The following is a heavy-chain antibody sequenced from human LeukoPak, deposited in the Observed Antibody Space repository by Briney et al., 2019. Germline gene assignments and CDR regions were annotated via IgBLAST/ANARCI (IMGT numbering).Heavy chain of an antibody. Sequence: PSETLSLTCTVSGDSISNGAYYWGWIRQPPGKGLEWIGSIYYGGTPYYNPSLRSRVTISVDMSNNQFSLKLSSVIAADTAIYYCARPSNPGSYFYWGQGTLVTVSS. CDR1: GDSISNGAYY. CDR2: IYYGGTP. J-gene: IGHJ4*02. V-gene: IGHV4-39*01. D-gene: IGHD3-10*01. CDR3: ARPSNPGSYFY.